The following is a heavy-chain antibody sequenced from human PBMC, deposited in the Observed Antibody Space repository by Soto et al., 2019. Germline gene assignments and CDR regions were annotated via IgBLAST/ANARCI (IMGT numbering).Heavy chain of an antibody. D-gene: IGHD6-13*01. J-gene: IGHJ4*02. V-gene: IGHV3-23*01. Sequence: EVQLLESGGGLVQPGGSLRLSCAASGFTFSSYAMSWVRQAPGKGLEWVSAISGSGGSTYYADSVKGRFTISRDNSKNTLYLQMNSLRAEDTAVYYGAISRIAAAGPFDFWGQGPLVTVSS. CDR3: AISRIAAAGPFDF. CDR1: GFTFSSYA. CDR2: ISGSGGST.